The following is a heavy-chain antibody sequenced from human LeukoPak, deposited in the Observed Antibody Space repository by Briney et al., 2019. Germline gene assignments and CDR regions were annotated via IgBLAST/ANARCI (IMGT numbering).Heavy chain of an antibody. J-gene: IGHJ6*03. V-gene: IGHV4-59*01. CDR1: SGSINIYY. CDR2: IYYSGST. Sequence: SETLSLTCTVSSGSINIYYWNWIRQPPGKGLEWIGNIYYSGSTNYNPSLKSRLTMSVDTSKNQFSLKLSSVTAADTAVYYCARDGAGFGAVNGYHYFYMDVWGKGTTVTVSS. CDR3: ARDGAGFGAVNGYHYFYMDV. D-gene: IGHD3-10*01.